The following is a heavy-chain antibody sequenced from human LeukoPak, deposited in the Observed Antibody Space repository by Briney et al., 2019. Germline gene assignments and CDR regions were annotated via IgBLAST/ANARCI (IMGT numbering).Heavy chain of an antibody. Sequence: ASVKVSCKASGYTFIGYYMHWVRQAPGQGLEWMGWINPNSGGTNYAQKFQGRVTMTRDTSISTAYMELSRLRSDDTAVYYCARDYGDYGGLDYWGQGTLVTVSS. D-gene: IGHD4-17*01. CDR3: ARDYGDYGGLDY. CDR1: GYTFIGYY. V-gene: IGHV1-2*02. J-gene: IGHJ4*02. CDR2: INPNSGGT.